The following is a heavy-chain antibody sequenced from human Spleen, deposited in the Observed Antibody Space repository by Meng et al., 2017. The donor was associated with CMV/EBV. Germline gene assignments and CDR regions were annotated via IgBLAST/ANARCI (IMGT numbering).Heavy chain of an antibody. CDR2: IYYTGIT. D-gene: IGHD3-10*01. CDR1: GGSVSSGSYY. V-gene: IGHV4-61*01. Sequence: GSLRLSCTVSGGSVSSGSYYWSWIRQPPGKGLEWIGYIYYTGITKYSPSLKSRVTISIDTSKTQFSLKLSFVTAADTAVYFCARGGGNNWNWFDPWGQGTLVTVSS. J-gene: IGHJ5*02. CDR3: ARGGGNNWNWFDP.